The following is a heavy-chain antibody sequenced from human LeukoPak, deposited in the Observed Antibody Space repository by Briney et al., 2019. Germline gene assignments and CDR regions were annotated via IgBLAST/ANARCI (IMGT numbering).Heavy chain of an antibody. CDR2: ISSSGST. D-gene: IGHD3-22*01. J-gene: IGHJ4*02. CDR3: ARAQAPYYYDSSGRFDY. Sequence: SQTLSLTCTVSGDSISSGDYYWSWIRQPAGKGLEWIGRISSSGSTNYNPSLKSRVTISVDTSKNQFSLKLSSVTAADTAVYYCARAQAPYYYDSSGRFDYWGQGTLVTVSS. V-gene: IGHV4-61*02. CDR1: GDSISSGDYY.